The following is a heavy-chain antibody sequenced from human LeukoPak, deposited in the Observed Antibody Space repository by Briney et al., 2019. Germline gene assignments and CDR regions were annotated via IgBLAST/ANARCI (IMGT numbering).Heavy chain of an antibody. J-gene: IGHJ4*02. V-gene: IGHV3-23*01. Sequence: PGGSLRLSCAASAFTFSSYAMSWVRQAPGKGLEWVSTISGSGGSPYYADSVKGRFTISRDNSKNTLYLQVNSLRAEDTAVYYCAINDSSTYTAWDYWGQGTLVTVSS. CDR3: AINDSSTYTAWDY. CDR1: AFTFSSYA. CDR2: ISGSGGSP. D-gene: IGHD1-1*01.